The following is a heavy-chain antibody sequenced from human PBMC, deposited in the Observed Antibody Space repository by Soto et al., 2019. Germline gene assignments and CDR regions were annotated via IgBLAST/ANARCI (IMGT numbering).Heavy chain of an antibody. CDR1: GGSISSYY. D-gene: IGHD6-19*01. CDR3: ARDFTDSSGPTLGMGV. V-gene: IGHV4-59*12. CDR2: LFYSGST. Sequence: SETLSLTCTVSGGSISSYYWSWIRHPPGKGLEWIGYLFYSGSTIYNPSLKSRVTISMDTSKSQLSLRLSSVTAADTAVYYCARDFTDSSGPTLGMGVWGQGTTVTVSS. J-gene: IGHJ6*02.